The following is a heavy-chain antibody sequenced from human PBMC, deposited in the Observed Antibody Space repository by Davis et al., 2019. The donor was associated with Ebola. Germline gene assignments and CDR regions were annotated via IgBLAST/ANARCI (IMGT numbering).Heavy chain of an antibody. D-gene: IGHD1-26*01. CDR1: PFSLSTRAMY. J-gene: IGHJ6*02. V-gene: IGHV2-70*11. CDR2: IDWDDDK. Sequence: SGPPLAHLTQIRTLPQQFSPFSLSTRAMYVSWIRPPPGRALEWLARIDWDDDKYYSTSLKTRLTISKDTSKNQVVLTMTNMDPVDTATYYCARTSIVGATSSLYYYYGMDVWGQGTTVTVSS. CDR3: ARTSIVGATSSLYYYYGMDV.